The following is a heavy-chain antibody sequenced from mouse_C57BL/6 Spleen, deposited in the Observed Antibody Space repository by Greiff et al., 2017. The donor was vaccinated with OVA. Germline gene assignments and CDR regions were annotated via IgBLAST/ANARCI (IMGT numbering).Heavy chain of an antibody. Sequence: VQLQQSGADLARPGASVKMSCKASGYTFTSYTMHWVKQRPGQGLEWIGYINPSSGYTKYNQKFKDKATLTADKSSSTAYMQLSSLTSEDSAVYYCARWEGNYYAMDYWGQGTSVTVSS. J-gene: IGHJ4*01. D-gene: IGHD2-1*01. CDR3: ARWEGNYYAMDY. V-gene: IGHV1-4*01. CDR1: GYTFTSYT. CDR2: INPSSGYT.